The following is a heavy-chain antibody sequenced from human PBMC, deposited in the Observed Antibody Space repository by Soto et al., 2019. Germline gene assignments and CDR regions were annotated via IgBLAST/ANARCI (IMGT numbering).Heavy chain of an antibody. V-gene: IGHV4-39*07. D-gene: IGHD3-9*01. CDR3: ARSGFDYDILTGSPLPSDY. CDR2: IYNSGNT. CDR1: GGSISSSTYY. J-gene: IGHJ4*02. Sequence: PSETLSLTCTVSGGSISSSTYYWGWIRQPPGKGLEWIGSIYNSGNTYYNPSLKSRVTISVDTSKNQFSLKLSSVTAADTAVYYCARSGFDYDILTGSPLPSDYWGQGTLVTVSS.